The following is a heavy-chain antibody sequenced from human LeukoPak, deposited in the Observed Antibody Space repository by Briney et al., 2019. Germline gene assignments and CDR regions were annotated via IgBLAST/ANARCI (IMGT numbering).Heavy chain of an antibody. J-gene: IGHJ5*01. CDR3: ARDSPTSGLDS. D-gene: IGHD2-15*01. Sequence: PGGSLRLSCSASGFSVDSSHTSWVRQAPGKGLEWVSVIYSNGKEYYAESAKGRFTISRDISKNSLDLQMNRLRVEDTAVYYCARDSPTSGLDSWGQGTLVIVSS. V-gene: IGHV3-53*01. CDR2: IYSNGKE. CDR1: GFSVDSSH.